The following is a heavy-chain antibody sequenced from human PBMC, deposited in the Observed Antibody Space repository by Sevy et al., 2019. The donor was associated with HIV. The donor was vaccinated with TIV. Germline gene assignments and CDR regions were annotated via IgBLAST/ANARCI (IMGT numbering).Heavy chain of an antibody. D-gene: IGHD6-6*01. CDR3: FVRIRDSSEIDY. CDR2: LNGDGSDI. Sequence: GGSLRLSCAASGFTFSNYYMNWVRQGPGKGLVWVARLNGDGSDINYADSVRGRLTISRDNTKNTLYLQRSSLRGEDTAVYYCFVRIRDSSEIDYWGQGTLVTVSS. J-gene: IGHJ4*02. CDR1: GFTFSNYY. V-gene: IGHV3-74*01.